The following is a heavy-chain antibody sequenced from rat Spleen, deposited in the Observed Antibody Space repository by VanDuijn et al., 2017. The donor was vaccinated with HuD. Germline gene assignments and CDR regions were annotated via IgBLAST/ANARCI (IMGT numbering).Heavy chain of an antibody. V-gene: IGHV5-25*01. Sequence: EVQLVESGGGLVQPGRSLNLSCAASGFTFSDYYMAWVRQAPTKGLEWVASITTGGGNTYYRDSVKGRFIISRDNAKSTLYLQMDSLRSEDTATYYCASPLGTGDYWGQGVMVTVSS. CDR3: ASPLGTGDY. D-gene: IGHD1-5*01. CDR2: ITTGGGNT. CDR1: GFTFSDYY. J-gene: IGHJ2*01.